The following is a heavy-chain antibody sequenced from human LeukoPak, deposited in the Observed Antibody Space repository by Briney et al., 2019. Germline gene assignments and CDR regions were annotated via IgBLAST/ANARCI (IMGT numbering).Heavy chain of an antibody. Sequence: SETLSLTCTVSGGSIRSGSYYWSWIRQPAGKGLEWIGRIYISGTTNYNPSLKSRVTISIDTSKNQFSLKLSSVTAADTAVYFCATLLSSSYYFDYWGQGTLVTVSS. CDR3: ATLLSSSYYFDY. CDR2: IYISGTT. CDR1: GGSIRSGSYY. V-gene: IGHV4-61*02. D-gene: IGHD3-10*02. J-gene: IGHJ4*02.